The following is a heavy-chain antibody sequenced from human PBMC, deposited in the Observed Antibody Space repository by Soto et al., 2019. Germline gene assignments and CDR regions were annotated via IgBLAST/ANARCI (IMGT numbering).Heavy chain of an antibody. J-gene: IGHJ5*02. D-gene: IGHD6-13*01. Sequence: QITLKESGPTLVKPTQTLTLTCTFSGFSIRTTGVAVGWIRQPPGKALEWLALIYWNDDKRYSPSLKSSLTITKDTSKNQVVLRMTNLDFVDTATYYCAHRRESRGGAAADRNHWFDPWGQGTLVTVSS. CDR3: AHRRESRGGAAADRNHWFDP. V-gene: IGHV2-5*01. CDR2: IYWNDDK. CDR1: GFSIRTTGVA.